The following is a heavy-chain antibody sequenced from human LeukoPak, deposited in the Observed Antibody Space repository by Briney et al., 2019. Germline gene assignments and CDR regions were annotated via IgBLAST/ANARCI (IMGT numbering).Heavy chain of an antibody. CDR3: ARSGMNYDSSGYYYFDY. D-gene: IGHD3-22*01. CDR2: ISYDGSNK. CDR1: GFTFSSYA. V-gene: IGHV3-30-3*01. J-gene: IGHJ4*02. Sequence: GGSLRLSCAASGFTFSSYAMHWVRQAPGKGLEWVAVISYDGSNKYYADSVKGRFTISRDNSKNTLYLQMNSLRAEDTAVYYSARSGMNYDSSGYYYFDYWGQGTLVTVSS.